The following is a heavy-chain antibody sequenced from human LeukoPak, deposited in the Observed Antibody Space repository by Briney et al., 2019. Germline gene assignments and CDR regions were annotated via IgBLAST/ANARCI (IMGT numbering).Heavy chain of an antibody. Sequence: SETLSLTCADSGYSISSGYYWGRIRQPPGKGLEWIGNIYQSGSTYSNPSLKSRVTISVDTSKNHFSLKLTSVTAADTAVYYCARTYYYGSGSYQDSYGFDIWGQGTVVTVAS. J-gene: IGHJ3*02. V-gene: IGHV4-38-2*01. CDR1: GYSISSGYY. CDR3: ARTYYYGSGSYQDSYGFDI. D-gene: IGHD3-10*01. CDR2: IYQSGST.